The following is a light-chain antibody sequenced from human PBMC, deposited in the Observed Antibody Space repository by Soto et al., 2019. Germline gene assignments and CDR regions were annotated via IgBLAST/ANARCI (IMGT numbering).Light chain of an antibody. CDR1: SSDVGSYNL. CDR2: EGS. CDR3: CSYAGSSTVV. V-gene: IGLV2-23*01. Sequence: ALPQPASVSGSPGQSITISCTGTSSDVGSYNLVSWYQQHPGKAPKLMIYEGSKRPSGVSNRFSGSKSGNTASLTISGLQAEDEADYYCCSYAGSSTVVFGGGTQLTVL. J-gene: IGLJ2*01.